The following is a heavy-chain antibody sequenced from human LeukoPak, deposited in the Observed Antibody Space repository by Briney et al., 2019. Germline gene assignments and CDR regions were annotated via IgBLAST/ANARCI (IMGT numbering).Heavy chain of an antibody. D-gene: IGHD5-12*01. J-gene: IGHJ1*01. CDR2: ISASGGTT. V-gene: IGHV3-23*01. CDR1: GFTFSTYG. CDR3: AKAPQSFYVDSFQH. Sequence: GGSLRLACAASGFTFSTYGMSWVRQAPGKGLEWVSTISASGGTTYYADSVKGRFTISRDNSKNTLYLQMNSLRAEDTAVYYCAKAPQSFYVDSFQHWGQGTLVTVSS.